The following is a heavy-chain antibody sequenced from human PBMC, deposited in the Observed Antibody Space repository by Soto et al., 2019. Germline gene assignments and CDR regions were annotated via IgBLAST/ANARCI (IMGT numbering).Heavy chain of an antibody. CDR1: GFTFSSYA. Sequence: GGSLRLSCAASGFTFSSYAMHWVRQAPGKGLEWVAVISYDGSNKYYADSVKGRFTISRDNSKNTLYLQMNSLRAEDTAVYYCARGQYSGSYYSEIDYWGQGTLVTVSS. J-gene: IGHJ4*02. CDR2: ISYDGSNK. CDR3: ARGQYSGSYYSEIDY. D-gene: IGHD1-26*01. V-gene: IGHV3-30-3*01.